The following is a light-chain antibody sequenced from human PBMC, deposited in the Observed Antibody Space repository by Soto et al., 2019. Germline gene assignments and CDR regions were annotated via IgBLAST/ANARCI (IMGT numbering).Light chain of an antibody. CDR1: QSMSSW. Sequence: DIQMTQSPSTLSATAGDRVTITCRASQSMSSWLAWYQHKPGKAPKLLIYDASNLDSGVPSRFSGSGSGTEFSLTISNLQPDDCATYYCQQYENYGTFGQGTRVEIK. CDR2: DAS. CDR3: QQYENYGT. V-gene: IGKV1-5*01. J-gene: IGKJ1*01.